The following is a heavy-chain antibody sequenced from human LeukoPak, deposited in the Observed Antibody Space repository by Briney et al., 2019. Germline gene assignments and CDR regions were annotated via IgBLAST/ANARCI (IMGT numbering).Heavy chain of an antibody. CDR2: ITGNT. V-gene: IGHV4-39*01. J-gene: IGHJ3*02. Sequence: SETLSLTCTVSGGSVSSPDDYRGWIRQPPGKGLEWSGSITGNTLYNPSLTSRVSMSIDLSKNQFTLRLSSVTAADTAVYYCARHSHRRGNAFEIWGPGTMVTVSS. D-gene: IGHD3-16*02. CDR1: GGSVSSPDDY. CDR3: ARHSHRRGNAFEI.